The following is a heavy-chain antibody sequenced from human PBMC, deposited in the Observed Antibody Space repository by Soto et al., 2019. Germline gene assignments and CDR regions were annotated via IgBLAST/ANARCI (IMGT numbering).Heavy chain of an antibody. D-gene: IGHD4-17*01. V-gene: IGHV1-46*04. CDR3: ARETVDNYHGMDV. CDR2: IKPTGGTT. J-gene: IGHJ6*02. Sequence: QVQVVQSGAEVKKPGASVQLSFKASGYTFTTNYMHWVRQAPGQGPEWMGVIKPTGGTTTYAQKLQGRVNMARDTSTSTVYMELRSLRSDDTAVYYCARETVDNYHGMDVWGQGTTVIVSS. CDR1: GYTFTTNY.